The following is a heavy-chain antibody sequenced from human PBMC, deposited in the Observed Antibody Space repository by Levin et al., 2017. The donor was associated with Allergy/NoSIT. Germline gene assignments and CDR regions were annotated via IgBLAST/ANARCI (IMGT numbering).Heavy chain of an antibody. CDR2: IGSTSGTI. D-gene: IGHD5-18*01. Sequence: AGGSLRLSCAASGFTLSSYSMTWVRQGPVKGLEWLSYIGSTSGTIYYADSVKGRFTISRDSGKNSLYLQMNSLREDDTAVYFCARIRSAAIWFDPWGQGTLVTVSS. J-gene: IGHJ5*02. CDR1: GFTLSSYS. CDR3: ARIRSAAIWFDP. V-gene: IGHV3-48*02.